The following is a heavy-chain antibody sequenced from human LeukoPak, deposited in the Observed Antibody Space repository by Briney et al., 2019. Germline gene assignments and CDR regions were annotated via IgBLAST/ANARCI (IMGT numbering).Heavy chain of an antibody. CDR2: INSDGSST. Sequence: TGGSLRLSCAASGFTFSSYWMHWVRQAPGNGLVWVSRINSDGSSTSYADSVKGRFTISRDNAKNTLYLQMNSLRAEDTAVYYCARPHTGGFDYWGQGTLVTVSS. J-gene: IGHJ4*02. V-gene: IGHV3-74*01. CDR1: GFTFSSYW. D-gene: IGHD2-8*02. CDR3: ARPHTGGFDY.